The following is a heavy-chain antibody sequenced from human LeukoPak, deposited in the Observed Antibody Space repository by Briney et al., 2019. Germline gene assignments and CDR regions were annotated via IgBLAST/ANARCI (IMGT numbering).Heavy chain of an antibody. V-gene: IGHV3-7*04. D-gene: IGHD3-10*01. Sequence: PGGSLRLSCAASGFTFSSYWMSWVRQAPGKGLEWVANIKQDGSEKYYVDSVKGRFTISRDNAKNSLYLQMNSLRAEDTAVYYCARAPPKRITMVRGVIPDYWGQGTLVTVSS. CDR1: GFTFSSYW. J-gene: IGHJ4*02. CDR2: IKQDGSEK. CDR3: ARAPPKRITMVRGVIPDY.